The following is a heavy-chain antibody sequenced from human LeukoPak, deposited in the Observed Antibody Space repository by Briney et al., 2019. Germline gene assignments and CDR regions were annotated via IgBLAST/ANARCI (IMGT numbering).Heavy chain of an antibody. Sequence: PSETLSLTCTVSGGSISSSSYYWGWIRQPPGKGLEWIGSIYYSGSTYYNPSLKSRVTISVDTSKNQFSLKLSSVTAADTAVYYCARDGGNSDWYFDLWGRGTLVTVSS. D-gene: IGHD4-23*01. J-gene: IGHJ2*01. CDR3: ARDGGNSDWYFDL. V-gene: IGHV4-39*07. CDR1: GGSISSSSYY. CDR2: IYYSGST.